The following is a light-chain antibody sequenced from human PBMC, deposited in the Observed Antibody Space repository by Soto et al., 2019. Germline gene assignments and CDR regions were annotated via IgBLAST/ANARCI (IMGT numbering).Light chain of an antibody. CDR3: QQHGSSPQT. CDR2: GAS. CDR1: QSVSSSY. V-gene: IGKV3-20*01. J-gene: IGKJ1*01. Sequence: EIVLSQSPGTLSLSRGGRATLSCRASQSVSSSYLAWYQQKPGQAPRLXIYGASSRATGIPDRFSGSGSGTDFTLTISRLEPEDFAVYYCQQHGSSPQTFGQGTKVDI.